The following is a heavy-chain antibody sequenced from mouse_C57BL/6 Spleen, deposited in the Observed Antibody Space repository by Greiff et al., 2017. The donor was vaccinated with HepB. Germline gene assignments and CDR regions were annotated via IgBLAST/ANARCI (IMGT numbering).Heavy chain of an antibody. CDR1: GSTFTSYW. V-gene: IGHV1-7*01. D-gene: IGHD1-1*01. CDR2: INSSSGST. J-gene: IGHJ2*01. CDR3: AREEVTTVVADY. Sequence: VQLQQSGAELAKPGASVKLSCKASGSTFTSYWMHGVKQRPGQGLEWIGYINSSSGSTKYNQKYKDKATLTADKSSSTAYRQLSSLTYEDSAVYYCAREEVTTVVADYWGRGTTLTVSS.